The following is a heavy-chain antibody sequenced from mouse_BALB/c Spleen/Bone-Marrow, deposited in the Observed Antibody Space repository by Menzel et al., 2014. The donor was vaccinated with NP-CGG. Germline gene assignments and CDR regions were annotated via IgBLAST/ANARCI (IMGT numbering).Heavy chain of an antibody. Sequence: QLQQSGVELRRPLASVKLSCKASRYTFTSYRMYWVRQRPGQGLEWIGMIDPSDSDTYYNQMFKDNATLTVVKSSSTAYMQISRRTSEVSAVYFCARKKSKLVFLFAYRSQVTLVT. CDR1: RYTFTSYR. J-gene: IGHJ3*01. CDR2: IDPSDSDT. CDR3: ARKKSKLVFLFAY. D-gene: IGHD1-3*01. V-gene: IGHV1-61*01.